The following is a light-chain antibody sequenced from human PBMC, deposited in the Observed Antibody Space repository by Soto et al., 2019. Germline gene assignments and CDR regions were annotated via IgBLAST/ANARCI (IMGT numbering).Light chain of an antibody. CDR2: TVS. CDR1: QYIESW. V-gene: IGKV1-5*01. CDR3: QQCNSAPRT. J-gene: IGKJ1*01. Sequence: DIQMTQSPSTLSASVGDRVTITCRASQYIESWLAWYQQKPGKAPNLLLHTVSRLQSGVPSRFSGSGSATKFILTISGLQPDDFATYFCQQCNSAPRTFGQGTKVDIK.